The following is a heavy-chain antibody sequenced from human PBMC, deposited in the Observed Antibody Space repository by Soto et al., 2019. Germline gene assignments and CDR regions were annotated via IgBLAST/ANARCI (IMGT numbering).Heavy chain of an antibody. J-gene: IGHJ4*02. V-gene: IGHV1-46*03. CDR3: ARADIVATISNY. Sequence: ASVKVSCEASGYTFTSYYMHWVRQAPGQGLEWMGIINPSGGSTSYAQKFQGRVTMTRDTSASTVYMELSSLRSEDTAVYYCARADIVATISNYWGQGTLVTVSS. CDR2: INPSGGST. CDR1: GYTFTSYY. D-gene: IGHD5-12*01.